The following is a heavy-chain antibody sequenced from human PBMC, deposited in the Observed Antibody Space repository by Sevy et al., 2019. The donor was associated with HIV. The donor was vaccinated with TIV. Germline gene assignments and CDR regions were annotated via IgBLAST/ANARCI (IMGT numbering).Heavy chain of an antibody. J-gene: IGHJ3*02. CDR3: ARTFMITFGGVIGNDAFDI. D-gene: IGHD3-16*02. CDR1: GFTFSSYA. V-gene: IGHV3-30-3*01. CDR2: ISYDGSNK. Sequence: GGSLRLSCAASGFTFSSYAMHWVRQAPGKGLEWVAVISYDGSNKYYADSVKGRFTIFRDNSKNTLYLQMNSLRAEDTAVYYCARTFMITFGGVIGNDAFDIWGQGTMVTVSS.